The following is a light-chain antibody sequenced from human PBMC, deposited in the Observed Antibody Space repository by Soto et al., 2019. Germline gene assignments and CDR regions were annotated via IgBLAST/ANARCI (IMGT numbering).Light chain of an antibody. Sequence: SYELTQPPSVSVAPGQTARITCGGNSIGRKTVHWYQQRPGQAPVLVVYDDSDRPSDIPERFSGSNSGDTATLTICRVEDGDEADYYCQVWDGTSEVFGTGTKVTVL. CDR3: QVWDGTSEV. J-gene: IGLJ1*01. CDR2: DDS. V-gene: IGLV3-21*02. CDR1: SIGRKT.